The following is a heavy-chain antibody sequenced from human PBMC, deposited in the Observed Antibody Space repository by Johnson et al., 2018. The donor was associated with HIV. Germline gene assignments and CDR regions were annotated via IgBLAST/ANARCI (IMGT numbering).Heavy chain of an antibody. CDR2: YDGSNK. CDR3: ASGAAAAPDAFDI. D-gene: IGHD6-13*01. V-gene: IGHV3-30-3*01. Sequence: YDGSNKYYADSVKGRFTISRDNSKNTLYLQMNSLRAEDTAVYYCASGAAAAPDAFDIWGQGTMVTVSS. J-gene: IGHJ3*02.